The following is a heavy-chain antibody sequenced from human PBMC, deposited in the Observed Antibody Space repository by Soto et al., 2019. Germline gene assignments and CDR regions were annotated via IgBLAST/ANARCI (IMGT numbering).Heavy chain of an antibody. CDR3: ARVGYYDRSGDSHSLGY. D-gene: IGHD3-22*01. CDR1: GFTFSSYG. J-gene: IGHJ4*02. V-gene: IGHV3-33*01. CDR2: IWYDGSNK. Sequence: QVQLVESGGGVVQPGRSLRLSCAASGFTFSSYGMHWVRQAPGKGLEWVAVIWYDGSNKYYADSVKGRFTISRDNSKNTLYLQMTSLRAEDTAVYYCARVGYYDRSGDSHSLGYWGQGTLVTVSS.